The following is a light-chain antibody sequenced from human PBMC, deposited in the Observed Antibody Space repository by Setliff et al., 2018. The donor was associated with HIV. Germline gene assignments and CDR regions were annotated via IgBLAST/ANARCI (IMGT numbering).Light chain of an antibody. CDR2: GNS. CDR1: SSNIGAGYD. J-gene: IGLJ1*01. CDR3: SSYTSSGTPCV. Sequence: QSALTQPPSVSGAPGRRVTISCTGSSSNIGAGYDVHWYQQLPGTAPKLLIYGNSNRPSGVPDRFSGSKSGTSASLTISGLHAGDKADYYCSSYTSSGTPCVFGTGTKVTVL. V-gene: IGLV1-40*01.